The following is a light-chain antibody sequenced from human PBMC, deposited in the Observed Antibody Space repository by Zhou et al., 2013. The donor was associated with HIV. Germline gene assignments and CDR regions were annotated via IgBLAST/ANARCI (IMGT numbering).Light chain of an antibody. CDR3: MQVTHLPWT. CDR1: HDLAHSNGETY. Sequence: DIVLTQSPQVLVVALGHSASISCKSSHDLAHSNGETYLSWYHQRPGQPPRLLVESVSKRVTWVAPRFSGSGAGTDFTLKISRVEAEDVGVYYCMQVTHLPWTFGQGTKVEIK. CDR2: SVS. J-gene: IGKJ1*01. V-gene: IGKV2-24*01.